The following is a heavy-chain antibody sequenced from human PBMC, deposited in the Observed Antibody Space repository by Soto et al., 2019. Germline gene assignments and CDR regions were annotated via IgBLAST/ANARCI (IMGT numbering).Heavy chain of an antibody. J-gene: IGHJ6*02. CDR3: ARARNSVWYYYGMDV. CDR2: ISWDGGST. V-gene: IGHV3-43D*04. D-gene: IGHD3-16*01. CDR1: GFTFDDYA. Sequence: GGSLRLSCAASGFTFDDYAMHWVRQAPGKGLEWVSRISWDGGSTYYADSLKGRFTISRDNSKNSLYLQMNSLRAEDTAMYYCARARNSVWYYYGMDVWGQGTTVTVSS.